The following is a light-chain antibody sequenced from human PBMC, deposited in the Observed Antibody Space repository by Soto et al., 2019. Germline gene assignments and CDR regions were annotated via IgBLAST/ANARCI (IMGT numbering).Light chain of an antibody. Sequence: QAASVSGSPGQSITISCTGTSSDVGSYNLVSWYQQHPGKAPKLMIYEVSNRPSGVSNRFSGSKSGNTASLTISGLQAEDEADYYCSSYTSSSTVVFGGGTKLTVL. J-gene: IGLJ2*01. CDR2: EVS. CDR1: SSDVGSYNL. V-gene: IGLV2-14*02. CDR3: SSYTSSSTVV.